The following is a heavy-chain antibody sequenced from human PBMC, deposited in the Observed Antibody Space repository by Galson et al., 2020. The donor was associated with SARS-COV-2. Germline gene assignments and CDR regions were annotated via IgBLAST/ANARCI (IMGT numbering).Heavy chain of an antibody. J-gene: IGHJ3*02. D-gene: IGHD3-22*01. V-gene: IGHV4-39*01. CDR1: GGSIRSNIYY. CDR3: ARQIRYDSSGYITLDAFDI. CDR2: IYNSGTT. Sequence: ETSETLSLTCTVSGGSIRSNIYYWGWIRQPPGKGLEWIGSIYNSGTTFYNPSIKSRVTISVDTSKNQFSLKLTSVTAADTAVYSCARQIRYDSSGYITLDAFDIWGQGTMVTVSS.